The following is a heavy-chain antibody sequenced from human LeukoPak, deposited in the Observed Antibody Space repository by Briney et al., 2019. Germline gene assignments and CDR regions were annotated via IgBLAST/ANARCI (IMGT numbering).Heavy chain of an antibody. Sequence: GGSLRLSCAASGFTLSSYVMPWVRQAPGKGLEWVSGISGSGRSTYYADSVKGRFTISRDISKNTLYLQMNSLRAEDTAVYYCAKGYDYILTGLDYCGQGAQGTVSS. CDR1: GFTLSSYV. J-gene: IGHJ4*02. CDR3: AKGYDYILTGLDY. V-gene: IGHV3-23*01. D-gene: IGHD3-9*01. CDR2: ISGSGRST.